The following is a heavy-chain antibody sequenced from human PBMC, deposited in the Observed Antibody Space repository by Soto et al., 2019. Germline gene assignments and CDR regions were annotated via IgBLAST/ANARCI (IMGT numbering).Heavy chain of an antibody. CDR3: TTHKEGPPCPPSFHS. D-gene: IGHD3-22*01. CDR1: GLRFRTRA. CDR2: IGPVGDST. Sequence: LSLSWAACGLRFRTRASGWSRQAPRKALEGVGSIGPVGDSTYYGDSVKGRFPVSRDNSNVQLYLQMDSLRVADTAIYYFTTHKEGPPCPPSFHSWGQAALVTV. V-gene: IGHV3-23*01. J-gene: IGHJ5*01.